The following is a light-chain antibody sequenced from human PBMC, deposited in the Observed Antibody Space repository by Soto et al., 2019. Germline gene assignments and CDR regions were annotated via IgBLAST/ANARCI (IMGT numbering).Light chain of an antibody. CDR3: CSYAASSPLV. CDR1: TSDVGSYNL. J-gene: IGLJ2*01. Sequence: QSVLTQPASVSGSPGQSSTLSCTGTTSDVGSYNLGSWYQHHPGKAPKLMIYEVSRRPSGVSNRFSGSKSDNTASLTISGLQAEDEADYSCCSYAASSPLVFGGGTKLTVL. CDR2: EVS. V-gene: IGLV2-23*02.